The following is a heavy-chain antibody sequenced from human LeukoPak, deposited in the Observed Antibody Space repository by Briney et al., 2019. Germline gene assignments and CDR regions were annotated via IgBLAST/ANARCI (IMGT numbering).Heavy chain of an antibody. CDR1: GGSISSYY. V-gene: IGHV4-4*09. J-gene: IGHJ4*02. D-gene: IGHD5-12*01. CDR3: AKGAYDYIEIAYFDY. Sequence: SETLSLTCTVSGGSISSYYWSWIRQPPGKGLEWIGYIYTSGSTNYNPSLKSRVTISVDTSKNQCSLKLSSVTAADTAVYYCAKGAYDYIEIAYFDYWGQGSLVTVSS. CDR2: IYTSGST.